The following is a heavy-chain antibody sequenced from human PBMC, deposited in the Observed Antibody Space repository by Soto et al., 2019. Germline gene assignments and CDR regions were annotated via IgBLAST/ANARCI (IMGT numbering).Heavy chain of an antibody. V-gene: IGHV3-7*01. CDR1: VFPFSSYA. J-gene: IGHJ4*02. CDR2: IKQDGSEK. CDR3: AKEPLGYCSGGSCYSLEY. D-gene: IGHD2-15*01. Sequence: SLRLSCRSSVFPFSSYAMSLVRQAPVKGLEWVANIKQDGSEKYYVDSVKGRFTISRDNAKNSLYLQMNSLRAEDTAVYYCAKEPLGYCSGGSCYSLEYWGQGTLVTVSS.